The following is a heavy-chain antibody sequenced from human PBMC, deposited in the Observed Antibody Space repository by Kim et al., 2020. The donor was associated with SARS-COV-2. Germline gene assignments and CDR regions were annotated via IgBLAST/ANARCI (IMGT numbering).Heavy chain of an antibody. D-gene: IGHD3-22*01. Sequence: SETLSLTCTVSGYSISSGYYWGWIRQPPGKGLEWIGSIYHSGSTYYNPSLKSRVTISVDTSKNQFSLKLSSVTAADTAVYYCARDIHYYDSSGYLGEHFDYWGQGTLVTVSS. CDR3: ARDIHYYDSSGYLGEHFDY. J-gene: IGHJ4*02. V-gene: IGHV4-38-2*02. CDR2: IYHSGST. CDR1: GYSISSGYY.